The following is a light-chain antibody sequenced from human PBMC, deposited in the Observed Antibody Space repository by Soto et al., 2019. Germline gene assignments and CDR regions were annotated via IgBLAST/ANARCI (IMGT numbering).Light chain of an antibody. Sequence: IVVTQTPLSLSVTPGQPASISCKTTQSLLRSDGRTCLYWYLQKPGKPPQLLIYEVSNRYSGVPDRFSGSGSGTDFILKISRVEAEDVGVYYCMQNIALPLTFGGGTNVEIK. CDR1: QSLLRSDGRTC. J-gene: IGKJ4*01. CDR3: MQNIALPLT. V-gene: IGKV2D-29*01. CDR2: EVS.